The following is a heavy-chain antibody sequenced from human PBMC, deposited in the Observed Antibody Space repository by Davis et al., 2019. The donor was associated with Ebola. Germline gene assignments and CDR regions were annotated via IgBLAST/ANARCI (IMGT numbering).Heavy chain of an antibody. CDR1: GGSISSYY. Sequence: PGGSLRLSCTVSGGSISSYYWSWIRQPPGKGLEWIGEINHSGSTNYNPSLKSRVTISVDTSKNQFSLKLSSVTAADTAVYYCARHRSGAFDIWGQGTMVTVSS. J-gene: IGHJ3*02. V-gene: IGHV4-59*08. CDR3: ARHRSGAFDI. CDR2: INHSGST.